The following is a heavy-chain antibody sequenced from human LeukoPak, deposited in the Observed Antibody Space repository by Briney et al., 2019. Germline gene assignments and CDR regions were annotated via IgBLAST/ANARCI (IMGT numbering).Heavy chain of an antibody. CDR3: ARDKIVGATQFDY. CDR1: GFTFSSYS. CDR2: ISSSSSTI. V-gene: IGHV3-48*01. J-gene: IGHJ4*02. D-gene: IGHD1-26*01. Sequence: PGGSLRLSCAASGFTFSSYSMNWVRQAPGKGLEWVSYISSSSSTIYYADSVKGRFTISRDNAKNSLYLQMNSLRAEDTAVYYCARDKIVGATQFDYWGQGTLVTVSS.